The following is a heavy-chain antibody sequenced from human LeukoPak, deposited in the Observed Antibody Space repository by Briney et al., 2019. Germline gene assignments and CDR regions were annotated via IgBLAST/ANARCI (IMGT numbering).Heavy chain of an antibody. D-gene: IGHD1-26*01. V-gene: IGHV3-48*01. CDR3: ASFPWDLRPT. CDR1: GLPFSTYS. Sequence: GGSLRLSCVTSGLPFSTYSMNWVRQAPGKGLEWLSYITSTSDTIYYADSVKGRFTISRDNAKNSLYLQMNSLRAEDTAVYYCASFPWDLRPTWGQGTLVSVAS. CDR2: ITSTSDTI. J-gene: IGHJ4*02.